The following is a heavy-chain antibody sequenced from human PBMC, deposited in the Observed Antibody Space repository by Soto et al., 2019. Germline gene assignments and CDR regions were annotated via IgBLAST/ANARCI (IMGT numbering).Heavy chain of an antibody. Sequence: SETLSLTCTVSGDSISSSTYFWGWIRQHPGKGLEWIGNIYYSGSTYYNPSLKSRVTISVDTSKNQFSLKLSSVTAADTAVYYCARWPQLEPRFDYWGQGTLVTVSS. J-gene: IGHJ4*02. V-gene: IGHV4-31*03. CDR3: ARWPQLEPRFDY. D-gene: IGHD1-1*01. CDR1: GDSISSSTYF. CDR2: IYYSGST.